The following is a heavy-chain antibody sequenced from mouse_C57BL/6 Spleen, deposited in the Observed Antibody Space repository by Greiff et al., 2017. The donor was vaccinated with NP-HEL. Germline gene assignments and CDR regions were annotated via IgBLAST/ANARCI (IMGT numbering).Heavy chain of an antibody. Sequence: QVQLQQSGAELVRPGASVTLSCKASGYTFTDYEMHWVKQTPVHGLEWIGAIDPETGGTAYNQKFKGKAILTADKSSSTAYMQPRSLTSEDSAVYYGTRFYDDGCRYFDVWGKGTTVTVSS. D-gene: IGHD1-1*01. CDR1: GYTFTDYE. CDR2: IDPETGGT. V-gene: IGHV1-15*01. CDR3: TRFYDDGCRYFDV. J-gene: IGHJ1*03.